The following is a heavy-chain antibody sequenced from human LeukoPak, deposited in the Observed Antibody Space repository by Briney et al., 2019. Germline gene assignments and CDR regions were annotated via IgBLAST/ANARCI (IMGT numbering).Heavy chain of an antibody. Sequence: KPSETLSPTCTVSGGSISSYYWSWIRQPPGKGLEWIGYIYYRGSTNYNPSLKSRVTISVDTSKNQFSLKLSSVTAADTAVYYWARATYYYDSSGYWVDVWGQGTTVTVSS. J-gene: IGHJ6*02. D-gene: IGHD3-22*01. CDR1: GGSISSYY. V-gene: IGHV4-59*01. CDR3: ARATYYYDSSGYWVDV. CDR2: IYYRGST.